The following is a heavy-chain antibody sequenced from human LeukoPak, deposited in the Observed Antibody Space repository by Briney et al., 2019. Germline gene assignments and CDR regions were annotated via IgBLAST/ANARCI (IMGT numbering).Heavy chain of an antibody. J-gene: IGHJ4*02. D-gene: IGHD6-19*01. CDR2: ISSSSSYI. Sequence: GGSLRLSCAASGFTFSSYSMNWVRQAPGKGLEWVSSISSSSSYIYYADSVKGRFTISRDNAKNSLYLQMNSLRAEDTAVYYCARPPAAGYSSGWSIGYWGQGTLVTVSS. V-gene: IGHV3-21*01. CDR1: GFTFSSYS. CDR3: ARPPAAGYSSGWSIGY.